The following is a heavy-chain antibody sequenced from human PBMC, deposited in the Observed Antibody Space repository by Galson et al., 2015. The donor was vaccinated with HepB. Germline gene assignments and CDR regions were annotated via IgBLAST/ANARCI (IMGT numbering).Heavy chain of an antibody. V-gene: IGHV3-73*01. CDR1: GFIFSGSG. D-gene: IGHD1-1*01. CDR2: IRSKGDSYVT. J-gene: IGHJ6*02. Sequence: SLRLSCAASGFIFSGSGIHWVRQAPGKGLEWVGRIRSKGDSYVTAYGASVKGRFTVSRDDSKNAAYLQMNSVKTEDTAVYYCSRMTGISYFYSGMDVWGQGTTVTVSS. CDR3: SRMTGISYFYSGMDV.